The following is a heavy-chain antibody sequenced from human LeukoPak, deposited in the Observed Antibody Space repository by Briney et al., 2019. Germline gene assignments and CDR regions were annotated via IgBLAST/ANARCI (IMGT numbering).Heavy chain of an antibody. J-gene: IGHJ4*02. D-gene: IGHD5-18*01. Sequence: SVKVSCKASGGTFSSYAISWVRQAPGEGLEWMGGIIPIFGTANYAQKFQGRVTITTEESTSTAYMELSSLRSEDTAVYYCARSSRYSYGLGSYYFDYWGQGTLVTVSS. CDR3: ARSSRYSYGLGSYYFDY. CDR2: IIPIFGTA. CDR1: GGTFSSYA. V-gene: IGHV1-69*05.